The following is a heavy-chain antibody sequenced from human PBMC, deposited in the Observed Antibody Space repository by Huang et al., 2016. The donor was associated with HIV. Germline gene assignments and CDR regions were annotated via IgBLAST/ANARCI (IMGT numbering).Heavy chain of an antibody. CDR1: GSTFSSYA. Sequence: QVQLVQSAAEVKKPGSSVKVPCEASGSTFSSYAISWVRQAPGQGLEWMGGIIPIFGTTNYTQQFQGRVTITADESSSTAYMELRSLRSEDTAVYYCARASGRIQLPGGYFDLWGRGTLVTVSS. J-gene: IGHJ2*01. D-gene: IGHD1-1*01. CDR3: ARASGRIQLPGGYFDL. V-gene: IGHV1-69*01. CDR2: IIPIFGTT.